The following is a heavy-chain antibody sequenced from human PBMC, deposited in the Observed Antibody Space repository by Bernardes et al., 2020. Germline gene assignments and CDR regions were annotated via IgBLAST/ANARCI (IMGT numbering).Heavy chain of an antibody. CDR1: GGSFRASY. CDR3: TRGRWGDY. J-gene: IGHJ4*02. CDR2: ISHGGGT. V-gene: IGHV4-34*01. D-gene: IGHD1-26*01. Sequence: SETLSLTCAVYGGSFRASYWSWIRQSPGPGLEWIGEISHGGGTKYNPSLESRVTISIDTPKKQFSLELNSVTAADTAVYYCTRGRWGDYWGQGTLVTVSS.